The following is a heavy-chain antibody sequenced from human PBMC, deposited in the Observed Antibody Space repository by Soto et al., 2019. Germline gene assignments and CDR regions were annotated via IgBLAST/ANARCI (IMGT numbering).Heavy chain of an antibody. D-gene: IGHD2-15*01. Sequence: ASETLSLTCTVSGASISSHYWSWIRQSPGKGLEWIGYIHNSGGTNYNPSLKSRLTIAVDTSKNKFSLNLYSVTAADTAVYYCAVSVYCSGGSCYSGLFDSWGQGTLVTVSS. CDR1: GASISSHY. CDR2: IHNSGGT. J-gene: IGHJ4*02. CDR3: AVSVYCSGGSCYSGLFDS. V-gene: IGHV4-59*11.